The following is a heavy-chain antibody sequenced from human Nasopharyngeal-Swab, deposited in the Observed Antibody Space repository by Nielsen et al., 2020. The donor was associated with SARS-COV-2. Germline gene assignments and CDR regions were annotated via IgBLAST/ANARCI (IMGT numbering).Heavy chain of an antibody. J-gene: IGHJ6*02. CDR3: AREVGYDMDV. Sequence: GESLKISCAASGFTFSSYAMHWVRQAPGKGLEWVAVISYDGSNKYYADSVKGRFTISRDNSKNTLYLQMNSLRAEDTAVYYCAREVGYDMDVWGQGTTVTVSS. CDR2: ISYDGSNK. CDR1: GFTFSSYA. V-gene: IGHV3-30-3*01.